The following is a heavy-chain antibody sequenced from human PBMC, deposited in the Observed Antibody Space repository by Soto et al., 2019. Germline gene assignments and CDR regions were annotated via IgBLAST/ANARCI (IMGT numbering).Heavy chain of an antibody. Sequence: GGSLRLSCAASGFTFSEYAMNWVRQAPGKGLEWVSGIGGSGAGTYYADSVTGRFTLSRDNSKNTLYLQMNGLRAEDTAVYYCAKGPLALQEVIRPVFDNWGRGTLVTVSS. J-gene: IGHJ4*02. CDR1: GFTFSEYA. CDR2: IGGSGAGT. V-gene: IGHV3-23*01. D-gene: IGHD2-21*01. CDR3: AKGPLALQEVIRPVFDN.